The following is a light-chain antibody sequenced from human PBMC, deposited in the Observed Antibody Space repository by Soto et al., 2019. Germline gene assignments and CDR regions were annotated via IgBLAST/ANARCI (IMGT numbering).Light chain of an antibody. CDR3: QQYNSYSWT. J-gene: IGKJ1*01. V-gene: IGKV1-5*03. Sequence: DIQMTQSPSTLSASVGDRVTITCRASQSISSWLAWYQQKPGKAPKLLIHKASSLESGVPSRFSGSGSGTEFTLTISSLQPDDFATNFCQQYNSYSWTFGQGIKVEIK. CDR2: KAS. CDR1: QSISSW.